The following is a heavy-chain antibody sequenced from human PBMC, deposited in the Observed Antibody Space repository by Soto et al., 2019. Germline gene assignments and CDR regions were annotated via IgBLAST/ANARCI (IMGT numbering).Heavy chain of an antibody. J-gene: IGHJ4*02. CDR1: GGSFSGYY. CDR3: AGFGGGVVPADFDY. V-gene: IGHV4-34*01. CDR2: INHSGST. D-gene: IGHD2-2*01. Sequence: SETLSLTCAVYGGSFSGYYWSWIRQPPGKGLEWIGEINHSGSTNYNPSLKSRVTISVDTSKNQFSLKLSSVTAADTAVYYCAGFGGGVVPADFDYWGKGTLVTVS.